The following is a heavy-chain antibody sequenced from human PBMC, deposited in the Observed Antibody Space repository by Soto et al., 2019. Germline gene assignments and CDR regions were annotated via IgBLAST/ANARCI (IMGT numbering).Heavy chain of an antibody. CDR1: GGSISSSNYY. D-gene: IGHD1-26*01. V-gene: IGHV4-39*01. Sequence: QLQLQESGPGLVKPSETLSLTCTVSGGSISSSNYYWGWIRQPPGKGLEWIGSIYYSGSTYYNPSLKSRVTISVDTSKNQFSLRLGSVTAAATAVYYCATQEVGGSYVYPFDPWGQGTLVTVSS. J-gene: IGHJ5*02. CDR3: ATQEVGGSYVYPFDP. CDR2: IYYSGST.